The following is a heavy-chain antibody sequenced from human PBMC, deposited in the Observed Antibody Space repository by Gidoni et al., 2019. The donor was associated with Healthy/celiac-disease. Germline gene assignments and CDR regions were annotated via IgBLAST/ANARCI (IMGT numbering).Heavy chain of an antibody. CDR2: FYYSGRT. D-gene: IGHD6-13*01. CDR1: GGSISRSSYY. V-gene: IGHV4-39*01. J-gene: IGHJ5*02. CDR3: ARQGTYSSSWSVRWFDP. Sequence: HLQLQESGPGLVNPSETLSLTCTFSGGSISRSSYYWGWIRQPPGKGLEWIGSFYYSGRTYYTQSLKSRVTISGDTSKNQFSLKLSSVTAAETAVYYCARQGTYSSSWSVRWFDPWGQGTLVTVSS.